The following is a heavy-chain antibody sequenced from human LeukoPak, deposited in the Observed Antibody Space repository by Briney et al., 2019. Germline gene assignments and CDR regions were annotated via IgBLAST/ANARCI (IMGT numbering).Heavy chain of an antibody. CDR3: ARVGSSWHDAFDI. CDR2: IWYDGSNK. Sequence: GGSLRLSCAASGFTFSSYGMHWVRQAPGKGLEWVAVIWYDGSNKYYADSVKGRFTISRDNSKNTLYLQMNSLRAEDTAVCYCARVGSSWHDAFDIWGQGTMVTVSS. CDR1: GFTFSSYG. J-gene: IGHJ3*02. V-gene: IGHV3-33*01. D-gene: IGHD6-13*01.